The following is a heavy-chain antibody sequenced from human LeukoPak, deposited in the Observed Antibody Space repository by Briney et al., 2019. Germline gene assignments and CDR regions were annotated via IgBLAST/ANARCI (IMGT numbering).Heavy chain of an antibody. CDR2: IYYSGST. J-gene: IGHJ6*02. CDR1: GGSISSGDYY. V-gene: IGHV4-30-4*01. CDR3: ARVPRYYYGMDV. Sequence: SETLSLTCTVSGGSISSGDYYWSWIRQPPGKGLEWIGYIYYSGSTYYNPSLKSRVTISVDTSKNQFSLKLSSVTAADTAVYYCARVPRYYYGMDVWGQGTAVTVSS.